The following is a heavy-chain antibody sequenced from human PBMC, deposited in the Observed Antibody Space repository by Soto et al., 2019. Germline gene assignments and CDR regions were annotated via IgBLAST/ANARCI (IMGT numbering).Heavy chain of an antibody. CDR1: GFTFSSYA. D-gene: IGHD3-10*01. J-gene: IGHJ4*02. CDR3: AKSPRFQMEYGFVNSYYFDY. CDR2: ISGSGGST. Sequence: GGSLRLSCAASGFTFSSYAMSWVRQAPGKGLEWVSAISGSGGSTYYADSVKGRFTISRDNSKNTLYLQMNSLRAEDTAVYYCAKSPRFQMEYGFVNSYYFDYWGQGTLVTVSS. V-gene: IGHV3-23*01.